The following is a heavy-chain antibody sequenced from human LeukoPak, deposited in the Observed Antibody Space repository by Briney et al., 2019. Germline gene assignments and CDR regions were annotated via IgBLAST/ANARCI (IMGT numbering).Heavy chain of an antibody. CDR3: ARGVGSGYDPYTLGI. CDR2: IIPIFGTA. CDR1: GGTFSSYA. D-gene: IGHD5-12*01. V-gene: IGHV1-69*13. J-gene: IGHJ3*02. Sequence: ASVKVSCKASGGTFSSYAISWVRQAPGQGLEWMGGIIPIFGTANYAQKFQGRVTITADESTSTAYMELSSLRSEDTAVYYCARGVGSGYDPYTLGIWGQGTMVTVSS.